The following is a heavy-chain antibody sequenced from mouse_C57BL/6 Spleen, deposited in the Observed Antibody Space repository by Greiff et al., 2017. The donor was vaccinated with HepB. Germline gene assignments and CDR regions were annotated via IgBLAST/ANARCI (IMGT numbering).Heavy chain of an antibody. CDR1: GFTFSSYA. V-gene: IGHV5-4*03. D-gene: IGHD1-1*01. Sequence: EVKLMESGGGLVKPGGSLKLSCAASGFTFSSYAMSWVRQTPEKRLEWVATISDGGSYTYYPDNVKGRFTISRDNAKNNLYLQMSHLKSEDTAMYYCARFYYGSSHAMDYWGQGTSVTVSS. CDR3: ARFYYGSSHAMDY. CDR2: ISDGGSYT. J-gene: IGHJ4*01.